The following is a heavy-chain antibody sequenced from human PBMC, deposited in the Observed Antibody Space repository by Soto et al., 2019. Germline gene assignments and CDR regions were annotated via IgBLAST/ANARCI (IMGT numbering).Heavy chain of an antibody. CDR2: IWYDGSNK. Sequence: PGGSLRLSCAASGFTFSSYGMHWVRQAPGKGLEWVAVIWYDGSNKYYADSVKGRFTISRDNSKNTLYLQMSSLRAEDTAVYYCARDIDTIFGVVTDYYYYGMDVWGQGTTVTVSS. V-gene: IGHV3-33*01. D-gene: IGHD3-3*01. CDR3: ARDIDTIFGVVTDYYYYGMDV. CDR1: GFTFSSYG. J-gene: IGHJ6*02.